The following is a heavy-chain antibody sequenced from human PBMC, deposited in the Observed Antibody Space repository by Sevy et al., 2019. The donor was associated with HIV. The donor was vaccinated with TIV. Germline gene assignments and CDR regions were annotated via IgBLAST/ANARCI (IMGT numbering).Heavy chain of an antibody. D-gene: IGHD6-13*01. V-gene: IGHV3-72*01. CDR2: TRNKADGYTT. CDR3: STHAGIAAAGRVFDY. J-gene: IGHJ4*02. Sequence: GGSLRLSCAASGFTFSDHYMEWVRQTPGKGLEWVGRTRNKADGYTTEYAASVKGRFTISRDDSGNSLYLQTNSLKTEDTAVYYCSTHAGIAAAGRVFDYWGQGALVTVSS. CDR1: GFTFSDHY.